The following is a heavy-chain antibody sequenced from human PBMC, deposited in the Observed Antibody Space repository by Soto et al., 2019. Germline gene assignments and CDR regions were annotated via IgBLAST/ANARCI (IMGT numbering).Heavy chain of an antibody. V-gene: IGHV3-48*01. CDR2: IRSSSSAK. CDR3: AREEGSGSYSPY. D-gene: IGHD3-10*01. Sequence: GSLRLSCAASGFTFRSYAMHWVRQAPGKGLEWISCIRSSSSAKFYVDSVKGRFTISRDDSKNTLYLQMNSLTAEDTAVYYCAREEGSGSYSPYWGQGTLVTVSS. CDR1: GFTFRSYA. J-gene: IGHJ4*02.